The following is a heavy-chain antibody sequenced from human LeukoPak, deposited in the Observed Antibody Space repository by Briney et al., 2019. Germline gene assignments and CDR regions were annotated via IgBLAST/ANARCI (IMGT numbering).Heavy chain of an antibody. J-gene: IGHJ4*02. CDR2: ISSSSFYI. V-gene: IGHV3-21*01. CDR3: ARGLAATAYYFDY. CDR1: GFTFSTYS. D-gene: IGHD6-13*01. Sequence: GGSLRLSCAASGFTFSTYSMNWVRQAPGKGLEWVSSISSSSFYIYYADSVKGRFTISRDNAKNSLYLQMNSLRAEDTAVYYCARGLAATAYYFDYWGQGTLVTVSS.